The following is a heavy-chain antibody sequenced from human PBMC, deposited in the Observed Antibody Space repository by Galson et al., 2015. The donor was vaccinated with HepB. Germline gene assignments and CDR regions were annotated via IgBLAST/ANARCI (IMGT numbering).Heavy chain of an antibody. CDR3: ARHENDFWGYDAFDI. D-gene: IGHD3-3*01. V-gene: IGHV5-10-1*01. Sequence: QSGAEVKKPGESLRISCKGSGYSFTSYWISWVRQMPGKGLEWMGRIDPSDSYTNYSPSFQGHVTISADKSISTAYLQWSSLKASDTAMYYCARHENDFWGYDAFDIWGQGTMVTVSS. J-gene: IGHJ3*02. CDR1: GYSFTSYW. CDR2: IDPSDSYT.